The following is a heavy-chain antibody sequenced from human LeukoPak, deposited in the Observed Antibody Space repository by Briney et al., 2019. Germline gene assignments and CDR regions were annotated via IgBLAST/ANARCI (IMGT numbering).Heavy chain of an antibody. J-gene: IGHJ5*02. CDR1: GGSISSYY. D-gene: IGHD3-10*01. CDR2: IYYSGST. Sequence: NSSETLSLTCTVSGGSISSYYWSWIRQPPGKGLEWIGYIYYSGSTNYKPSLKSRVNISVDTSKNQFSLKLSSVTAADTAVYYCARGGYDGWGNDFRFDPWGQGTLVTVSS. CDR3: ARGGYDGWGNDFRFDP. V-gene: IGHV4-59*01.